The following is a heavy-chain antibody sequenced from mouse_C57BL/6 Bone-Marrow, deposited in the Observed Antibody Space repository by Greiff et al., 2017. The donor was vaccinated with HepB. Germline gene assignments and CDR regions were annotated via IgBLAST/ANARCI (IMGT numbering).Heavy chain of an antibody. Sequence: EVKLLESGPGMVKPSQSLSLTCTVTGYSITSGYDWHWIRHFPGNKLEWMGYISYSGSTNYNPSLKSRISITHDTSKNHFFLKLNSVTTEDTATYYCARRDGNYVGWYFDVWGTGTTVTVSS. D-gene: IGHD2-1*01. CDR3: ARRDGNYVGWYFDV. J-gene: IGHJ1*03. CDR2: ISYSGST. CDR1: GYSITSGYD. V-gene: IGHV3-1*01.